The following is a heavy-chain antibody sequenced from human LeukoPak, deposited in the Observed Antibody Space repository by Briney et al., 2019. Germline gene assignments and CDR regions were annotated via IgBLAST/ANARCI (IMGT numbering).Heavy chain of an antibody. V-gene: IGHV1-69*02. Sequence: ASVKVSCKASGGTFSSYTISWVRQAPGQGLEWMGRIIPILGIANYAQKFQGRVTITADKSTSTAYMELSSLRSEDTAAYYCARGYCSSTSCYRDAFDIWGQGTMVTVSS. CDR1: GGTFSSYT. CDR2: IIPILGIA. J-gene: IGHJ3*02. CDR3: ARGYCSSTSCYRDAFDI. D-gene: IGHD2-2*01.